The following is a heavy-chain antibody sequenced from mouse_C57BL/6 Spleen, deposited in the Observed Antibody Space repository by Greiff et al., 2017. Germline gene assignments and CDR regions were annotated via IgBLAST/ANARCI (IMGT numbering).Heavy chain of an antibody. V-gene: IGHV1-80*01. Sequence: QVQLQQSGAELVKPGASVKISCKASGYAFSSYWMNWVKQRPGKGLEGIGQIYPGDGDTNYNGKFKGKATLTADKSSSTAYMQLSSLTSEDSAVYFCAPGYDAPWFAYWGQGTLVTVSA. CDR1: GYAFSSYW. J-gene: IGHJ3*01. CDR3: APGYDAPWFAY. D-gene: IGHD2-2*01. CDR2: IYPGDGDT.